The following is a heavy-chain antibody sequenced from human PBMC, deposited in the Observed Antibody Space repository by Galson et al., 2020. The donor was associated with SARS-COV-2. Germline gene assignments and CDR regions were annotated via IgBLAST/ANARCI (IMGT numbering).Heavy chain of an antibody. CDR1: GGSFSGYY. CDR3: ARDKTVATFYYYYMDV. V-gene: IGHV4-34*01. CDR2: LNHSGST. Sequence: SETLSLTCAVYGGSFSGYYWSWIRQPPRQGLAWIGELNHSGSTNYNPSLKSRVTISVDTSKNQFSLKLSSVTAADTAVYYGARDKTVATFYYYYMDVWGKGTTVTVSS. J-gene: IGHJ6*03. D-gene: IGHD4-4*01.